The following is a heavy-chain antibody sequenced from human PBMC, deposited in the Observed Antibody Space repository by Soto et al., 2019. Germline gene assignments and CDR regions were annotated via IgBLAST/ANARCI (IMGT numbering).Heavy chain of an antibody. CDR3: ARDGIGGTVFRGFCHY. Sequence: QKYLVESGVGVVQPGGSLRLSCVASGSIFSGYGMHWVRQAPGKGLEWVAVIWYDGSNKYYADSVKGRFTISRDNSKNMLDLQMDSLRAEDTAVYYCARDGIGGTVFRGFCHYWGQGTLVTVSS. V-gene: IGHV3-33*01. CDR2: IWYDGSNK. CDR1: GSIFSGYG. J-gene: IGHJ4*02. D-gene: IGHD1-7*01.